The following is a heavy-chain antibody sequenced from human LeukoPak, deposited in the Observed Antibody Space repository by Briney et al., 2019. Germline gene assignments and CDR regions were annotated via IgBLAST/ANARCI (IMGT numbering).Heavy chain of an antibody. Sequence: ASVKVSCKASGYTFTSYYMHWVRQAPGQGLEWMGIINPSGGSTSYAQKFQGRVTMTRDTSTSTVYMELSSLRSEDTAVYYCARAGAYGSGSYLGFTTSYYFDYWGQGTLVTVSS. D-gene: IGHD3-10*01. CDR2: INPSGGST. CDR3: ARAGAYGSGSYLGFTTSYYFDY. J-gene: IGHJ4*02. CDR1: GYTFTSYY. V-gene: IGHV1-46*01.